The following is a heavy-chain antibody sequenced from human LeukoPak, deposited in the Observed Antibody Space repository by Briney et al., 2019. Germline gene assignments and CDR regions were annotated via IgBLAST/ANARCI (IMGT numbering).Heavy chain of an antibody. CDR2: IKSKTDGGTT. Sequence: PGGSLRLSCAASGITFSSAWMSWVRQAPGKGLEWVGRIKSKTDGGTTDYAAPVKGRFNISRDDSKNTLYLQMNSLKTVDTAVYYCTTDVPGGGMDVWGQGTTVTVSS. CDR3: TTDVPGGGMDV. D-gene: IGHD1-1*01. CDR1: GITFSSAW. V-gene: IGHV3-15*01. J-gene: IGHJ6*02.